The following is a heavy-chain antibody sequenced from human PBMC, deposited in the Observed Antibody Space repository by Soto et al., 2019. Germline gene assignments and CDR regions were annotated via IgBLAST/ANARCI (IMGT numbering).Heavy chain of an antibody. V-gene: IGHV4-30-2*01. CDR2: IYHSGST. Sequence: SETLSLTCAVSGGSISSGGYSWSWIRQPPGKGLEWIGYIYHSGSTYYNPSPKSRVTISVDRSKNQFSLKLSSVTAADTAVYYCARGGYDFWSGYYPNWFDPWGQGTLVTVSS. J-gene: IGHJ5*02. D-gene: IGHD3-3*01. CDR1: GGSISSGGYS. CDR3: ARGGYDFWSGYYPNWFDP.